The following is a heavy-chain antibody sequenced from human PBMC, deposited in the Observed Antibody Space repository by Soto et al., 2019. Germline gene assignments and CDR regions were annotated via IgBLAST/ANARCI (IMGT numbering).Heavy chain of an antibody. D-gene: IGHD6-13*01. Sequence: QVQLVQSGAEVKKPGSSVKVSCKASGGTFSSYAISWVRQAPGQGLEWMGGIIPIFGRANYAQKFQGRVTITADESTSTAYMELSSLRSEDTAVYYCAVKPRAAAGRGAWDYWGQGTLVTVSS. CDR1: GGTFSSYA. CDR3: AVKPRAAAGRGAWDY. CDR2: IIPIFGRA. V-gene: IGHV1-69*01. J-gene: IGHJ4*02.